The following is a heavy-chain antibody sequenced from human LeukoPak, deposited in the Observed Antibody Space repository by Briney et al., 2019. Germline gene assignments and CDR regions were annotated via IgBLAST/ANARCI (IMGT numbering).Heavy chain of an antibody. CDR2: INPSGGST. V-gene: IGHV1-46*01. CDR1: EYTLTDYY. D-gene: IGHD6-13*01. CDR3: ARSGGIAAAAPGYGFDP. Sequence: ASVKVSCKASEYTLTDYYIHWVRQAPGQGLEWMGIINPSGGSTSYAQKFQGRVTMTRDTSTSTVYMELSSLRSEDTAVYYCARSGGIAAAAPGYGFDPWGQGTLVTVSS. J-gene: IGHJ5*02.